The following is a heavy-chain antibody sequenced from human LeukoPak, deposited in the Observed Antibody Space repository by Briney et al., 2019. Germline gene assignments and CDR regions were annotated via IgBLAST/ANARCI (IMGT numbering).Heavy chain of an antibody. CDR3: ARDGIEYSSRWDYYYGMDV. V-gene: IGHV3-30-3*01. D-gene: IGHD6-6*01. Sequence: GGSLRLSCAASGFTFSSYAMHWVRQAPGKGLEWVAVISYDGSNKYYADSVKGRFTISRDNSKNTLYLQMNGLRAEDTAVYYCARDGIEYSSRWDYYYGMDVWGQGTTVTVSS. CDR2: ISYDGSNK. CDR1: GFTFSSYA. J-gene: IGHJ6*02.